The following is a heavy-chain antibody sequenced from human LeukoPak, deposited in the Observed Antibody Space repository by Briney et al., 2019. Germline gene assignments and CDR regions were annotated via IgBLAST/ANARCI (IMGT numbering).Heavy chain of an antibody. CDR3: ASLLAYCGGDCYPNWFDP. D-gene: IGHD2-21*02. CDR2: ISSSSRYI. Sequence: GGSLRLSCAASGFTFSSYSMNWVRQAPGKGLEWVSSISSSSRYIYYADSVKGRFTISRDDAKNSLYLQMNSLRAEDTAVYYCASLLAYCGGDCYPNWFDPWGQGTLVTVSS. V-gene: IGHV3-21*01. CDR1: GFTFSSYS. J-gene: IGHJ5*02.